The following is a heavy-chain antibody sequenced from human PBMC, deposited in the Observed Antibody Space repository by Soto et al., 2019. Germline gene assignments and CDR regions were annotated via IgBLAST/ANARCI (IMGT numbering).Heavy chain of an antibody. CDR2: ISGSSTYI. D-gene: IGHD6-19*01. J-gene: IGHJ4*02. V-gene: IGHV3-21*01. Sequence: GGSLRLSCTASGFTFCSYSLNWVRQAPGKGLEWVSSISGSSTYIYYADSVKGRFTISRDNAKNSVFLQMSSLSAEDTAVYYCARKGASGWEPYYFEYWGQGTLVTVSS. CDR1: GFTFCSYS. CDR3: ARKGASGWEPYYFEY.